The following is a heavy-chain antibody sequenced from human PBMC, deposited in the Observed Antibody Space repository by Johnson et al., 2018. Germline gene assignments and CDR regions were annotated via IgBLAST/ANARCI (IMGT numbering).Heavy chain of an antibody. D-gene: IGHD2-15*01. Sequence: VQLLESGGGVVQPGRSLRLSCAASGFTFSSYGMHWVRQAPGKGLEWVAVISYDGSNKYYADSVKGRFTISRDNSKNTLYLQMNSLRAEETAVYYCAKTQVAGVSLDVWGKGTTVTVSS. CDR2: ISYDGSNK. J-gene: IGHJ6*04. V-gene: IGHV3-30*18. CDR3: AKTQVAGVSLDV. CDR1: GFTFSSYG.